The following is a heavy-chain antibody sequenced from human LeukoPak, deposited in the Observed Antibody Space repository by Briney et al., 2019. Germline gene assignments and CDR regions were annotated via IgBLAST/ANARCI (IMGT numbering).Heavy chain of an antibody. CDR1: GYTFTSYG. Sequence: ASVKVSCKASGYTFTSYGISWVRQAPGQGLEWMGGFDPEDGETIYAQKFQGRVTMTEDTSTDTAYMELSSLRSEDTAVYYCATITRWGQGTLVTVSS. CDR2: FDPEDGET. CDR3: ATITR. V-gene: IGHV1-24*01. D-gene: IGHD2-2*01. J-gene: IGHJ4*02.